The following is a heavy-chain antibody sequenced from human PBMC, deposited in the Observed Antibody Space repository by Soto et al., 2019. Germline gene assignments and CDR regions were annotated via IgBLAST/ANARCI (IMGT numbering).Heavy chain of an antibody. D-gene: IGHD3-3*01. V-gene: IGHV3-23*01. CDR1: GFTFISYP. CDR3: AKGGPSYYDFWSGYHTDY. Sequence: EVQLLESGGGLVQPGGSLGLPLAASGFTFISYPRTWVRQVPGKGWGWVSPIGGRGGSTYNPDSVRGRSTISRDNSKNTLYLQMSSLRAEDTAVYYCAKGGPSYYDFWSGYHTDYWGQGTLVTVSS. J-gene: IGHJ4*02. CDR2: IGGRGGST.